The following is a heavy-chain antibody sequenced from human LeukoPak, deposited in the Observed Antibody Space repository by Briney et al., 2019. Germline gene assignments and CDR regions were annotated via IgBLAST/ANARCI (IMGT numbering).Heavy chain of an antibody. Sequence: GGSLRLSCAASGFTFSSYSMNWVRQAPGKGQEWVSSISSCSSYIYYADSVKGRFTISRDDAKNSLNLQMNSLRAEDKAVYYCARGNSDYYDSSGYYYFDYWGQGTLVTASS. V-gene: IGHV3-21*01. D-gene: IGHD3-22*01. CDR2: ISSCSSYI. CDR3: ARGNSDYYDSSGYYYFDY. J-gene: IGHJ4*02. CDR1: GFTFSSYS.